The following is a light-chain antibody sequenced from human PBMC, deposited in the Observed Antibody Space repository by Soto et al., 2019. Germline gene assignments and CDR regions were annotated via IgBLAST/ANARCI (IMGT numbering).Light chain of an antibody. CDR1: SSDIGAYNY. CDR2: DVT. CDR3: LSYTSIRTFWV. J-gene: IGLJ3*02. Sequence: QSALTQPASVSGSPGQSITISCAGSSSDIGAYNYVSWYQHHPGKAPKLMIYDVTNRPSGVSHGFSGSKAGNTASLTISGLQAEDEGDYYCLSYTSIRTFWVFGGWTKLTVL. V-gene: IGLV2-14*03.